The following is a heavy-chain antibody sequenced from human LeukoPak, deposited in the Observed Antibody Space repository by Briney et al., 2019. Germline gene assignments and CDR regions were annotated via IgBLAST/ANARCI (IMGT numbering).Heavy chain of an antibody. CDR2: ISAYNGNT. J-gene: IGHJ4*02. D-gene: IGHD2-2*01. Sequence: ASVKVSCKASGYTFTSYGISWVRQAPGQGLEWMGWISAYNGNTNYAQKLQGRVTMTTDTSTSTAYMELRSLRSDDTAVYYCARPLGYCSSTSCRGYYFDYWGQGTLVTVSS. CDR1: GYTFTSYG. CDR3: ARPLGYCSSTSCRGYYFDY. V-gene: IGHV1-18*01.